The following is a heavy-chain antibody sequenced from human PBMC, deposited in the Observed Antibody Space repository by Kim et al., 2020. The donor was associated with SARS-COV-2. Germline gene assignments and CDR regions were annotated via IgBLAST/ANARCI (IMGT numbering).Heavy chain of an antibody. CDR2: IITSLQIT. CDR3: ATTSHLNWFDP. V-gene: IGHV1-69*04. J-gene: IGHJ5*02. CDR1: GDTFRSYA. Sequence: SVKVSCKASGDTFRSYAITWVRQAPGQGLEWMGRIITSLQITKYAQKFQGRVTITADKSTSTAYMEINSLRSDDTAVYYCATTSHLNWFDPWGQGTLVT. D-gene: IGHD2-2*01.